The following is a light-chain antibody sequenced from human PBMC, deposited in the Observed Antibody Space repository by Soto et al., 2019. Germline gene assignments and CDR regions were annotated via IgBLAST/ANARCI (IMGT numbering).Light chain of an antibody. Sequence: ETVLTQSPATLSLSPGERATLSCRASQSVSSYLAWYQQKPGQAPRLLIYDASNMATGIPARFSGSGSGTDFTLTISSLEPEDFAVYYCQQRTNWPLTFGGGTKVEIK. CDR2: DAS. CDR3: QQRTNWPLT. J-gene: IGKJ4*01. CDR1: QSVSSY. V-gene: IGKV3-11*01.